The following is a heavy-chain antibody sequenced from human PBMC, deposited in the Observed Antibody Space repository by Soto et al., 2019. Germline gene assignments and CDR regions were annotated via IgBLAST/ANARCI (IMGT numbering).Heavy chain of an antibody. CDR2: VSFDGGIE. CDR1: GFIFSNYG. V-gene: IGHV3-30*03. J-gene: IGHJ3*02. CDR3: ATIAVPPAFNI. D-gene: IGHD6-19*01. Sequence: GGSLRLSCAASGFIFSNYGMNWVRQAPGRGLEWVAVVSFDGGIEYYADSVKGRFTISRDNSKKTLYLQMNSLRVEDTAVYYCATIAVPPAFNIWGQGTVVTVSS.